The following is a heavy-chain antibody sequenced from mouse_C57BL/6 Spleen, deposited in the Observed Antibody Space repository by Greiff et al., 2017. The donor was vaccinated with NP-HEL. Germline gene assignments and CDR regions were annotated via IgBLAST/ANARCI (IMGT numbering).Heavy chain of an antibody. Sequence: QVQLKQPGAELVRPGTSVKLSCKASGYTFTSYWMHWVKQRPGQGLEWIGVIDPSDSYTNYNQKFKGKATLIVDTSSSTAYMQLSSLTSEDSAVYYCARGYYGSSSGWFAYWGQGTLVTVSA. CDR3: ARGYYGSSSGWFAY. CDR1: GYTFTSYW. D-gene: IGHD1-1*01. CDR2: IDPSDSYT. J-gene: IGHJ3*01. V-gene: IGHV1-59*01.